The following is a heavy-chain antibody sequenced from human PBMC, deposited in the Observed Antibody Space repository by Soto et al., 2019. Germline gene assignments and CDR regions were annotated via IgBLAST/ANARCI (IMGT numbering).Heavy chain of an antibody. CDR3: ARIGVSSGHESPDFDS. V-gene: IGHV1-18*01. CDR1: GYTFNFYG. CDR2: ISGFNGNT. J-gene: IGHJ4*02. D-gene: IGHD3-16*01. Sequence: QVQLVQSGAEVKKPGASVKVSCKASGYTFNFYGITWVRQAPGQGLEWMGWISGFNGNTNYAADLQGRVNMTTDTSTSTAYMELRGLRSVDTAVYYCARIGVSSGHESPDFDSWGQGTLVTVSS.